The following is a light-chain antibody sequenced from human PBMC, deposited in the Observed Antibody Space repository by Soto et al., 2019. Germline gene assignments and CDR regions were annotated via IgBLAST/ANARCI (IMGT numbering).Light chain of an antibody. CDR2: DNN. CDR3: GAWDSNLNVFL. CDR1: SSNIESNS. Sequence: QSVLTQPPSVSAAPGQKVTVSCSGSSSNIESNSVSWYQHRPGTAPKLVIYDNNNRPSAIPDRFSGSKSGTSATLGIAGLQTGDEADYYCGAWDSNLNVFLFGGGTKLTVL. V-gene: IGLV1-51*01. J-gene: IGLJ3*02.